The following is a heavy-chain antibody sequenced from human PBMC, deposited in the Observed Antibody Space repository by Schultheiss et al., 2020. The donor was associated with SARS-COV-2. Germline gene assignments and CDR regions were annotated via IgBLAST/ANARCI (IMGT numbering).Heavy chain of an antibody. CDR2: INHSGST. CDR3: ARRDSNYFSY. J-gene: IGHJ4*02. V-gene: IGHV4-34*01. D-gene: IGHD4-11*01. CDR1: GGSFSGYY. Sequence: TLSLTCAVYGGSFSGYYWSWIRQPPGKGLEWIGEINHSGSTNYNPSLKSRVTISVDTSKNQFSLKLSSVTAADTAVYYCARRDSNYFSYWGQGTLVTVSS.